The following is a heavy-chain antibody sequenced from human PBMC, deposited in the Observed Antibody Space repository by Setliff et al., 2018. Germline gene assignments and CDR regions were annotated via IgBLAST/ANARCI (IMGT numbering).Heavy chain of an antibody. J-gene: IGHJ4*02. CDR3: ARGPGSSRLYYFDY. V-gene: IGHV4-59*01. CDR1: GGSISSYY. Sequence: SETLSLTCTVSGGSISSYYWSWIRQPPGKGLEWIGYIYYSGSTNYNPSLKSRVTISVDTSKNQFSLKLSSVTAADTAVYYCARGPGSSRLYYFDYWGQGTLVTVSS. CDR2: IYYSGST. D-gene: IGHD3-10*01.